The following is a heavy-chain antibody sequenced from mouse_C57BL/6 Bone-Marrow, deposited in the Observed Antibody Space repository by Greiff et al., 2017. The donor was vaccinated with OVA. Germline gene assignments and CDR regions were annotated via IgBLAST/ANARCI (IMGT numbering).Heavy chain of an antibody. CDR3: TRGRYTFDY. CDR1: GFTFSSYA. D-gene: IGHD2-12*01. Sequence: EVQLQESGEGLVKPGGSLKLSCAASGFTFSSYAMSWVRQTPEKRLEWVAYISSGGDYIYYAATVKVRFPISRDNARNTMYLQMSSLKSEDTAMYYWTRGRYTFDYWGQGTTLTVSS. V-gene: IGHV5-9-1*02. J-gene: IGHJ2*01. CDR2: ISSGGDYI.